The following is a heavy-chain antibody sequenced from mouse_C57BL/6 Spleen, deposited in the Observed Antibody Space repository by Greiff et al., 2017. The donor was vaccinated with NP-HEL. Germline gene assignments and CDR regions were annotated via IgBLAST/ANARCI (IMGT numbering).Heavy chain of an antibody. CDR3: AREGGTNPYWYFDV. CDR1: GYSITSGYY. CDR2: ISYDGSN. J-gene: IGHJ1*03. D-gene: IGHD1-3*01. V-gene: IGHV3-6*01. Sequence: EVQLQESGPGLVKPSQSLSLTCSVTGYSITSGYYWNWIRQFPGNKLEWMGYISYDGSNNYNPSLKNRISITRDTSKNQFFLKLNSVTTEDTATYYCAREGGTNPYWYFDVWGTGTTVTVSS.